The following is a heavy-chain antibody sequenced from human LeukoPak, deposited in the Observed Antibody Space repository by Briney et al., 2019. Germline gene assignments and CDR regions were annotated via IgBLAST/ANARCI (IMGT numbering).Heavy chain of an antibody. CDR1: GFTFSSYA. Sequence: GGSLRLSCAASGFTFSSYAMSWVRQAPGKGLEWVSAISGSGGSTYYADSVKGRFTISRDNSKNTLFLQMNSLRAEDTAVYYCAKSKADYGGNSAVRALRSNYGMDVWGQGTTVTVSS. D-gene: IGHD4-23*01. CDR3: AKSKADYGGNSAVRALRSNYGMDV. J-gene: IGHJ6*02. V-gene: IGHV3-23*01. CDR2: ISGSGGST.